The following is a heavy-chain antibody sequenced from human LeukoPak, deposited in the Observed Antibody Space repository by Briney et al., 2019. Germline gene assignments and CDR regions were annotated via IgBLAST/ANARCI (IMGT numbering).Heavy chain of an antibody. V-gene: IGHV3-9*01. D-gene: IGHD6-19*01. Sequence: GGSLRLSCAASGFTFDDYAMHWVRQAPGKGLEWVSGISWNSGSIGYADSVKGRFTISRDNSKNTLFLQMNSLRAEDTAVYYCAKDEGIAVAGTGGFDYWGQGTLVTVSP. CDR2: ISWNSGSI. CDR3: AKDEGIAVAGTGGFDY. J-gene: IGHJ4*02. CDR1: GFTFDDYA.